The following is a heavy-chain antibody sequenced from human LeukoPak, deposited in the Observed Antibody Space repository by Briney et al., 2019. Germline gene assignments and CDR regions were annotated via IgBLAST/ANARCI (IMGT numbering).Heavy chain of an antibody. Sequence: GGSLRLSCAASGFIFSTYAMHWVRQAPGKGLEWVTVISYDGNNKYYADSVKGRFTISRDNSKNTLYLQMNSLRVEDTAVYYCARRGEDDQWDVWGQGTTVTVSS. D-gene: IGHD3-10*01. CDR2: ISYDGNNK. CDR3: ARRGEDDQWDV. CDR1: GFIFSTYA. J-gene: IGHJ6*02. V-gene: IGHV3-30-3*01.